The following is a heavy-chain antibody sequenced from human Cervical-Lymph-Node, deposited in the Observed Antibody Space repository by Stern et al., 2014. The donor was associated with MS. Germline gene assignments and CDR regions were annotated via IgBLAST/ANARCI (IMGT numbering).Heavy chain of an antibody. CDR3: ARVLSVAASDS. CDR2: RNPSVGRT. D-gene: IGHD2-15*01. CDR1: GDSFSTYY. J-gene: IGHJ4*02. V-gene: IGHV1-46*01. Sequence: VQLAQSGAEIRKPGASVKISCKASGDSFSTYYIHWVRQAPGQGLEWVALRNPSVGRTTYGQNFQGRVTVTGNTSTDTVDLELTGLRYEDSAVYYCARVLSVAASDSWGQGTLVTVSS.